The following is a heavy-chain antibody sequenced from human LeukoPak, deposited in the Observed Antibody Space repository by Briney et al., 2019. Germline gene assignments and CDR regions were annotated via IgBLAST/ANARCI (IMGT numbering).Heavy chain of an antibody. Sequence: GGSLRLYCAASGFTFSSYAMHWVRQAPGKGLEWVAVISYDGSSKYYADSVKGRFTISRDNSKNTLYLQMNSLRAEDTAVYYCARVSGKFYDILTGYYSYWGQGTLVTVSS. V-gene: IGHV3-30-3*01. CDR3: ARVSGKFYDILTGYYSY. D-gene: IGHD3-9*01. CDR1: GFTFSSYA. J-gene: IGHJ4*02. CDR2: ISYDGSSK.